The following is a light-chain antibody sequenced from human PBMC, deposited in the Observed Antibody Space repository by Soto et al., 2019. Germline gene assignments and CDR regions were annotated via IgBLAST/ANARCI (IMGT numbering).Light chain of an antibody. Sequence: ETVLTQSPGTLSLSPGERATLSCRASQSVSSNYLAWYQQKPGQAPRLLIYGASSRATGIPDRFSGSGSGTDFNLTISRLETEDFAVYYCQQYGRSPPSWTFGQGTKVEIK. V-gene: IGKV3-20*01. J-gene: IGKJ1*01. CDR1: QSVSSNY. CDR2: GAS. CDR3: QQYGRSPPSWT.